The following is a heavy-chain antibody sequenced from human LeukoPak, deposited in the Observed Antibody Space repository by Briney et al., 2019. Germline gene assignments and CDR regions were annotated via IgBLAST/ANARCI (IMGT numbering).Heavy chain of an antibody. CDR3: AKDVIVVVPAAISYFDY. D-gene: IGHD2-2*01. Sequence: GGSLRLSCAASGFTFSSYGMHWVRQAPGKGLEWVAFIRYDGSNKYYADSVKGRFTISRDNSMNTLYLQMNSLRAEDTAVYYCAKDVIVVVPAAISYFDYWGQGTLVTVSS. CDR1: GFTFSSYG. J-gene: IGHJ4*02. CDR2: IRYDGSNK. V-gene: IGHV3-30*02.